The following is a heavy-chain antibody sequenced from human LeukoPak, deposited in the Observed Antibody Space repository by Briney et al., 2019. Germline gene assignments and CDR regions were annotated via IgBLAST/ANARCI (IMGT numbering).Heavy chain of an antibody. V-gene: IGHV3-21*01. CDR2: ISSSSSYI. J-gene: IGHJ3*02. CDR1: GFTFSSYS. Sequence: GGSLRLSCAASGFTFSSYSMNWVRQAPGKGLEWVSSISSSSSYIYYADSVKGRFTISRDNAKNSLYLQVNSLRAEDTAVYFCAREREQWHAFDIWGQGTMVTVSS. D-gene: IGHD6-19*01. CDR3: AREREQWHAFDI.